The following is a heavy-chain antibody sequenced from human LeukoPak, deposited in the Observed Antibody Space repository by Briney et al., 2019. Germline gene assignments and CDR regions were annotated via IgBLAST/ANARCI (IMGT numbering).Heavy chain of an antibody. CDR3: ARDYQPKNSGSYPSWYFDY. J-gene: IGHJ4*02. Sequence: AGGSLRLSCAASGFTFSSYAMSWVRQAPGKGLEWVSAISGSAGSTYYADSVKGRFTISRDTSKNTLFLQMNSLRAEDTAVYYCARDYQPKNSGSYPSWYFDYWGQGTLVTVSS. V-gene: IGHV3-23*01. CDR2: ISGSAGST. D-gene: IGHD1-26*01. CDR1: GFTFSSYA.